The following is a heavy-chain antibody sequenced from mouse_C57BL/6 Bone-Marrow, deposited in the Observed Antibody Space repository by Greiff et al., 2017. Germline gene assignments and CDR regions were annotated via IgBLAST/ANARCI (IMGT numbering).Heavy chain of an antibody. CDR1: GFNIKDYY. Sequence: EVQLQQSGAELVRPGASVKLSCTASGFNIKDYYMHWVKQRPEQGLEWIGRIDPEDGDPESAPKFQGKATMTADTSSNTAYLQLSSLTSEDTAVYYCSTCYGNYGAMDYGGQGTSVTVSS. CDR3: STCYGNYGAMDY. V-gene: IGHV14-1*01. CDR2: IDPEDGDP. J-gene: IGHJ4*01. D-gene: IGHD2-1*01.